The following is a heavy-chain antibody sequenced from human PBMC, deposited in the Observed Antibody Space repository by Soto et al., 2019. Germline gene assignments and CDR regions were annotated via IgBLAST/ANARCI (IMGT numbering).Heavy chain of an antibody. D-gene: IGHD2-15*01. CDR3: ARDPYRRGGSCYYYYGMDV. Sequence: QVQLQESGPGLVKPSQTLSLTCTVSGGSISSGGYYWSWIRQHPGKGLEWIGYIYYSGSTYYNPSLTRRLTLSVDTSKNQVSLKLSSVTAADTAVYYCARDPYRRGGSCYYYYGMDVWGQGTTVTVSS. CDR1: GGSISSGGYY. V-gene: IGHV4-31*03. CDR2: IYYSGST. J-gene: IGHJ6*02.